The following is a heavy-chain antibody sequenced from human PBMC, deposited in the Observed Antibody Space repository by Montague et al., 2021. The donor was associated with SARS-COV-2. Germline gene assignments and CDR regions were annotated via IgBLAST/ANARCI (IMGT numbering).Heavy chain of an antibody. D-gene: IGHD3-10*01. Sequence: SLRLSCAASGFTFSSYAMHWVRQAPGKGLEWVAVTSYDGSNKYYADSVKGRFTISRDNFKNTLYLQMNSLRAEDTAVYYCTGELFDAFDIWGQGTMVTVSS. CDR3: TGELFDAFDI. V-gene: IGHV3-30-3*01. J-gene: IGHJ3*02. CDR2: TSYDGSNK. CDR1: GFTFSSYA.